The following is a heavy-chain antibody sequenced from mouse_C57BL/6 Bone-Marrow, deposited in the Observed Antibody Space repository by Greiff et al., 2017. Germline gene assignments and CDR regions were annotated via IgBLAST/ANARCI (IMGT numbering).Heavy chain of an antibody. CDR2: IRLKSDNYAT. CDR3: TAYDSNVVIDY. V-gene: IGHV6-3*01. Sequence: EVQVEESGGGLVQPGGSMKISCVASGFTFSNYWMNWVRQSPEQGLEWVAQIRLKSDNYATHYAESVKGRFTISRDESKSSVYLQMNNLRAEDTGIYYCTAYDSNVVIDYWGQGTTLTVSS. J-gene: IGHJ2*01. D-gene: IGHD2-5*01. CDR1: GFTFSNYW.